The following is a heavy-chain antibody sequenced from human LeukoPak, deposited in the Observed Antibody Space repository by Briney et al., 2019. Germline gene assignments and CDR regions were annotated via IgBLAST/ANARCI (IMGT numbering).Heavy chain of an antibody. CDR2: IWYDGSNK. Sequence: GGSLRLSCAASEFTFSSYGMHWVRQAPGKGLEWVAVIWYDGSNKYYADSVKGRFTISRDNSKNTLYLQMNSLRAEDTAVYYCAKDRYMGGSAPDYWGQGTLVTVSS. D-gene: IGHD3-10*01. J-gene: IGHJ4*02. V-gene: IGHV3-33*06. CDR3: AKDRYMGGSAPDY. CDR1: EFTFSSYG.